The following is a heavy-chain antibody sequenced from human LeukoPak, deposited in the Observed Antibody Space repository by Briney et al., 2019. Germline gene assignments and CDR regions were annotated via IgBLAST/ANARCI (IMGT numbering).Heavy chain of an antibody. CDR1: GYTFTSYG. CDR2: ISAYNGNT. J-gene: IGHJ4*02. Sequence: ASVKVSCKASGYTFTSYGISWVRQAPGQGLEWMGWISAYNGNTNYAQKLQGRVTMTTDTSTSTAYMELRSLRSDDTAVYYCAKGASAWFTTPSAFFHYWGQGTLVTVSS. V-gene: IGHV1-18*01. CDR3: AKGASAWFTTPSAFFHY. D-gene: IGHD3-10*01.